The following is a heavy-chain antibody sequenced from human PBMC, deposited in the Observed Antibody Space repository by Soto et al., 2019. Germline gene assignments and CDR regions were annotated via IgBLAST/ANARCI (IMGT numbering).Heavy chain of an antibody. CDR2: IDPSDSYT. Sequence: LKISCKASGYSFTSYWIIWVRQMPGRGLEWMGRIDPSDSYTDYNPAFQGHIIISSDKSTSTVYLQLTTLKASDNGMYYCARPQGGTDWLDPWGQGTLVTVSS. J-gene: IGHJ5*02. CDR1: GYSFTSYW. V-gene: IGHV5-10-1*01. CDR3: ARPQGGTDWLDP. D-gene: IGHD1-7*01.